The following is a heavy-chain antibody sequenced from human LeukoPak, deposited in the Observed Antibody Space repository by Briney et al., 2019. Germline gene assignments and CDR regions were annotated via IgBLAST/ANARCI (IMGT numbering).Heavy chain of an antibody. J-gene: IGHJ6*03. V-gene: IGHV3-7*01. D-gene: IGHD3-22*01. CDR3: AREDDTEIRYYYYMDV. Sequence: QPGGSLRLSCAASGFTFSSYWMSWVRQAPGKGLEWVANIKQDGSEKYYVDSVKGRFTISRDNAKNSLYLQMNSLRAEDTAVYYCAREDDTEIRYYYYMDVWGKGTTVTVSS. CDR1: GFTFSSYW. CDR2: IKQDGSEK.